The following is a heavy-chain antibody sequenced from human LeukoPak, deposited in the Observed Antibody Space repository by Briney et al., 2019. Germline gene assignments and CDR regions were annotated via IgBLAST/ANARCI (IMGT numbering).Heavy chain of an antibody. J-gene: IGHJ4*02. CDR3: AKLIAAAGNFDY. CDR1: GFTFSGYG. V-gene: IGHV3-30*18. CDR2: ISYDGSNK. D-gene: IGHD6-13*01. Sequence: GGSLRLSCAASGFTFSGYGMHWVRQAPGKGLEWVAVISYDGSNKYYADSVKGRFTISRDNSKNTLYLQMNSLRAEDTAVYYCAKLIAAAGNFDYWGQGTLVTVSS.